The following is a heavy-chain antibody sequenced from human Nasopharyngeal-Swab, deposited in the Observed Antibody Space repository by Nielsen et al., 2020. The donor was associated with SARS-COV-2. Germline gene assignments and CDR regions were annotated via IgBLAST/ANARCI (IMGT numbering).Heavy chain of an antibody. CDR3: TTRVEYYDFWSGYYRDYYGMDV. J-gene: IGHJ6*02. V-gene: IGHV3-15*01. CDR2: IKSKTDGGTT. Sequence: VRQAPGKGLEWVGRIKSKTDGGTTDYAAPVKGRFTIPRDDSKNTLYLQMNSLKTEDTAVYYCTTRVEYYDFWSGYYRDYYGMDVWGQGTTVTVSS. D-gene: IGHD3-3*01.